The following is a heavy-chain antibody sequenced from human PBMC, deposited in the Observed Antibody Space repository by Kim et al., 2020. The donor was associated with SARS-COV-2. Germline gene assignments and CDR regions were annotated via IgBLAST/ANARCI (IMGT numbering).Heavy chain of an antibody. CDR3: ARARVQNTAMARGAFDI. D-gene: IGHD5-18*01. Sequence: GGSLRLSCAASGFTFSSYSMNWVRQAPGKGLEWVSSISSSSSYIYYADSVKGRFTISRDNAKNSLYLQMNSLRAEDTAVYYCARARVQNTAMARGAFDIWGQGTMVTVSS. J-gene: IGHJ3*02. CDR1: GFTFSSYS. V-gene: IGHV3-21*01. CDR2: ISSSSSYI.